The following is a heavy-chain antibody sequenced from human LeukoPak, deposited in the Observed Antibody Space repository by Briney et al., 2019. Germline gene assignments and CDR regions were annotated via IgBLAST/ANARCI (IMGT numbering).Heavy chain of an antibody. CDR2: ISGSGVST. CDR1: GFTFSSYA. V-gene: IGHV3-23*01. CDR3: AKSLTTIYPFDS. Sequence: TGGSLRLSCAASGFTFSSYAMSWVRQAPGKGLEWVSGISGSGVSTYYADSVKGRFTISRDNSKNTLYLQMNSLRAEDTAVYYCAKSLTTIYPFDSWGQGTLVTVSS. D-gene: IGHD2/OR15-2a*01. J-gene: IGHJ4*02.